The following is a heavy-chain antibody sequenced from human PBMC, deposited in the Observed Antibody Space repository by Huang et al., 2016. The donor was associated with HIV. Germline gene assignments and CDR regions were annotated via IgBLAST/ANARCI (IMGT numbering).Heavy chain of an antibody. CDR1: GFTLSSRT. D-gene: IGHD3-10*01. J-gene: IGHJ3*02. CDR2: ISSSGGSM. Sequence: EVQLVESGGGLAQPGGSLRLSYAVSGFTLSSRTMNWVRQAPGTGLEWVSYISSSGGSMFYADSVKGRFTISRDNAKNSLYLQMNSLRAEDTAVYFCARFGSYYYGSGSYLDAFDIWGQGTMVTVSS. CDR3: ARFGSYYYGSGSYLDAFDI. V-gene: IGHV3-48*01.